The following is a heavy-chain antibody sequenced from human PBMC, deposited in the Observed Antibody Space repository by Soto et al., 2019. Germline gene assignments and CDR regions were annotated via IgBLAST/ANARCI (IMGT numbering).Heavy chain of an antibody. J-gene: IGHJ4*02. D-gene: IGHD5-18*01. CDR2: VNPNSGNT. CDR1: GYTFGDND. CDR3: ARRARMGKQFWLPFDY. Sequence: ASVKVSCKGSGYTFGDNDINWVRQASGQGLEWMGWVNPNSGNTGYAQKFQGRVIMTRDFFTNTAYMQLTSLTSEDTAVYYCARRARMGKQFWLPFDYWAQGTLVTVSS. V-gene: IGHV1-8*01.